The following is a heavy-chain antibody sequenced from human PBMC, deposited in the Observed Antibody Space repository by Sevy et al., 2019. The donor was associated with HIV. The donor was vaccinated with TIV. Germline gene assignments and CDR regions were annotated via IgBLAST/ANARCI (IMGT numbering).Heavy chain of an antibody. V-gene: IGHV3-30*02. D-gene: IGHD4-17*01. Sequence: GGSLRLSCAASGFTFNWFGMHWVRQAPGKGLEWVAFLRHDESEKQYADSVKGRLIISRDNFKNTVFLQMNSLREEDTAMYYCAKDKTSVTNIDSFDTWGQGTMVTVSS. J-gene: IGHJ3*02. CDR3: AKDKTSVTNIDSFDT. CDR1: GFTFNWFG. CDR2: LRHDESEK.